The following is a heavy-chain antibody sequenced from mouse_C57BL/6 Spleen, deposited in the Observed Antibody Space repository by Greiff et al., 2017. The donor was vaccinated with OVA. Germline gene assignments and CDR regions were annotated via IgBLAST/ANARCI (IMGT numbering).Heavy chain of an antibody. CDR1: GFNIKDDY. V-gene: IGHV14-4*01. CDR3: TTSPGGFDY. J-gene: IGHJ2*01. Sequence: EVQLQQSGAELVRPGASVKLSCTASGFNIKDDYMHWVKQRPEQGLEWIGWIDPENGDTEYASKFQGKATITADTSSNTAYLQLSSLTSEDTAVYYCTTSPGGFDYWGQGTTLTVSS. CDR2: IDPENGDT.